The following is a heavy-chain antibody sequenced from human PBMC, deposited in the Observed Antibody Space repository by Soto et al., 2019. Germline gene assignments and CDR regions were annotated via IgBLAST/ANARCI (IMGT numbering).Heavy chain of an antibody. V-gene: IGHV4-30-4*01. D-gene: IGHD3-16*01. J-gene: IGHJ4*02. CDR1: VCSISSGYYY. Sequence: PSSTXSLTWTVAVCSISSGYYYWSWIRQPPGKGLEWIGYIYYSGITYYNPSLKSRVTISLDTSKNQLSLKLSSVTAADTAVYYCDKGGINEGFFETWGQGTLV. CDR2: IYYSGIT. CDR3: DKGGINEGFFET.